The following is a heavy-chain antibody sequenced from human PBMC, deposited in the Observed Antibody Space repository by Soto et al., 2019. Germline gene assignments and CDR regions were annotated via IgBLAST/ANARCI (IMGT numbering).Heavy chain of an antibody. D-gene: IGHD3-3*01. V-gene: IGHV2-5*02. J-gene: IGHJ6*03. Sequence: SGPTLVNPTQTLTLTSTFSGFSLSTSGVGVGWIRQPPGKALEWLALIYWDDDKRYSPSLKSRLTITKDTSKNQVVLTMTNMDPVDTATYYCAHHSLRARITIFGVERYYYYYMDVWGKGTTVTVSS. CDR3: AHHSLRARITIFGVERYYYYYMDV. CDR1: GFSLSTSGVG. CDR2: IYWDDDK.